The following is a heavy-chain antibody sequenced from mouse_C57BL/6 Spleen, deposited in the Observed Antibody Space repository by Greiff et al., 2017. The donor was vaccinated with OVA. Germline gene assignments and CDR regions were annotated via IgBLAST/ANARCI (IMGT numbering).Heavy chain of an antibody. D-gene: IGHD3-1*01. CDR1: GYAFSSYW. J-gene: IGHJ4*01. Sequence: VKLQQSGAELVKPGASVKISCKASGYAFSSYWMNWVKQRPGKGLEWIGQIYPGDGDTNYNGKFKGKATLTADKSSSTAYMQLSSLTSEDSAVYFCARSGRYYAMDYWGQGTSVTVSS. CDR3: ARSGRYYAMDY. CDR2: IYPGDGDT. V-gene: IGHV1-80*01.